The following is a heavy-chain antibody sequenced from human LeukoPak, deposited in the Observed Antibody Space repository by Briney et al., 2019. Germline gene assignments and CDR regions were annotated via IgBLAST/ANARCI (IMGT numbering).Heavy chain of an antibody. D-gene: IGHD3-10*01. CDR2: INAYNGDT. CDR1: DYTFPTYG. Sequence: ASMKVSCKASDYTFPTYGISWVRQAPGQGLEWMGWINAYNGDTNYAQKFQGRVTMTTDTSTSTAYMELRSLRSDDTAVYYCAGGGLWFWELPFDPWGQGTLVTVSS. J-gene: IGHJ5*02. CDR3: AGGGLWFWELPFDP. V-gene: IGHV1-18*01.